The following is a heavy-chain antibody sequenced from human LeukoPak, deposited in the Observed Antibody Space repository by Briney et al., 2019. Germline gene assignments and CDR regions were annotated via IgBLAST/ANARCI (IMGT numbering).Heavy chain of an antibody. V-gene: IGHV3-66*01. CDR3: ARIVATTCAFDI. CDR2: IYSGGST. Sequence: GGSLRLSCTVSGFTVSSNSMSWVRQAPGKGLEWVSVIYSGGSTYYADSVKGRFTISRDNSKNTLYLQMNSLRAEDTAVYYCARIVATTCAFDIWGQGTMVTVSS. J-gene: IGHJ3*02. CDR1: GFTVSSNS. D-gene: IGHD5-12*01.